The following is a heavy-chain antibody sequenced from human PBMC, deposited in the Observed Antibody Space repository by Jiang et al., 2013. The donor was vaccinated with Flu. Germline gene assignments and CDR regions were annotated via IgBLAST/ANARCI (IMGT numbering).Heavy chain of an antibody. CDR3: ARVELTGPSSGMDV. V-gene: IGHV1-8*01. D-gene: IGHD1-14*01. CDR2: MNPNSGNT. Sequence: WMNPNSGNTGYAQKFQGRVTMTRNTSISTAYMELSSLRSEDTAVYYCARVELTGPSSGMDVWGQGTTVTVSS. J-gene: IGHJ6*02.